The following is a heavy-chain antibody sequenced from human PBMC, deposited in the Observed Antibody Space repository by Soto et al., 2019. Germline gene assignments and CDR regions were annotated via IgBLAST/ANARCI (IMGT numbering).Heavy chain of an antibody. J-gene: IGHJ6*02. Sequence: PGESLKISCKGSADRFTSNWITWVRQMPGKGLEWMGRIDPSDSYTSYSPSFQGHVTISADKSISIAYLQWSSLQASDTAMYFCATRKADSSGWQMDVWGQGTTVTVSS. V-gene: IGHV5-10-1*01. D-gene: IGHD6-19*01. CDR1: ADRFTSNW. CDR3: ATRKADSSGWQMDV. CDR2: IDPSDSYT.